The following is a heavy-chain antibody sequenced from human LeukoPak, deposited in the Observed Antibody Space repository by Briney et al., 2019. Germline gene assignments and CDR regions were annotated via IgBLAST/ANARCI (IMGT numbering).Heavy chain of an antibody. CDR1: GFSFSYSA. CDR3: ARGRSYDYVWGSSLDAFDI. Sequence: GGSLRLSCAASGFSFSYSAMHWVRQAPGKGLEWVSVIYSGGSTYYADSVKGRFTISRDNSKNTLYLQMNSLRAEDTAVYYCARGRSYDYVWGSSLDAFDIWGQGTMVTVPS. V-gene: IGHV3-53*01. D-gene: IGHD3-16*01. CDR2: IYSGGST. J-gene: IGHJ3*02.